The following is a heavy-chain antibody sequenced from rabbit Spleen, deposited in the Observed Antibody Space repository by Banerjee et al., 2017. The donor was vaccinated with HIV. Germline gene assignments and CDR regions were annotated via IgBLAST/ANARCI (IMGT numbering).Heavy chain of an antibody. Sequence: QQQLEESGGGLFQPGGSLALTCKASGFSFSNNYWMCWVRQAPGKGLEWIGCINTATGKAVYASWAKGRFTISTTSSTTLTLQMTSLTAADTATYFCARDLPGVIGWNFNLWGPGTLVTVS. J-gene: IGHJ4*01. D-gene: IGHD1-1*01. CDR2: INTATGKA. CDR1: GFSFSNNYW. V-gene: IGHV1S45*01. CDR3: ARDLPGVIGWNFNL.